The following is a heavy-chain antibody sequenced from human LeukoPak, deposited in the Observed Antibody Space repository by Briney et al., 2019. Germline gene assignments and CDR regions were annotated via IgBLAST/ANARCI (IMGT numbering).Heavy chain of an antibody. V-gene: IGHV4-59*01. CDR2: IYYSGST. CDR3: AGEGELGRFDY. CDR1: GGSISSYY. D-gene: IGHD1-26*01. Sequence: SETLSLTCTVSGGSISSYYWSWIRQPPGKGLEWIGYIYYSGSTNYNPSLKSRVTISVDTSKNQFSLKLSSVTAADTAVYYCAGEGELGRFDYWGQGTLVTVPS. J-gene: IGHJ4*02.